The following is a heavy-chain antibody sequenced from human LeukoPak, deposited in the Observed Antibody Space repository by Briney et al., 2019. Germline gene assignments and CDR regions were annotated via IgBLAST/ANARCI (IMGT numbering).Heavy chain of an antibody. CDR1: GFTFSSYA. CDR2: ISGSGGST. D-gene: IGHD1-1*01. J-gene: IGHJ3*02. CDR3: AKVIGWKWAFDI. Sequence: PGASLRLSCAASGFTFSSYAMSWVRQAPGKGLEWVSAISGSGGSTYYADPVKGRFTISRDNSKNTLYLQMNSLRAEDTAVYYCAKVIGWKWAFDIWGQGTMVTVSS. V-gene: IGHV3-23*01.